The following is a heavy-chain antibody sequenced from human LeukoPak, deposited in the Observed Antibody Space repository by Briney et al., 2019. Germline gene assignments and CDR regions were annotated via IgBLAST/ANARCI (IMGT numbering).Heavy chain of an antibody. CDR1: GYTFTGYY. Sequence: ASVKVSCKASGYTFTGYYMHWVRQAPGQGLEWMGWINPNSGGTNYAQKFQGRVTMTRDTSISTAYMELSRLRSDDTAVYYCARRHYYYGSGIYPYYYFDYWGQGTLVTVSS. D-gene: IGHD3-10*01. CDR2: INPNSGGT. J-gene: IGHJ4*02. CDR3: ARRHYYYGSGIYPYYYFDY. V-gene: IGHV1-2*02.